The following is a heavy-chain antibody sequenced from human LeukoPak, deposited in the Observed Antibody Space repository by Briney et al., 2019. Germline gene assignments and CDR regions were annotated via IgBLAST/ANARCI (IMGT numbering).Heavy chain of an antibody. Sequence: PSETLSLTCAVYGGSFSGYYWSWIRQPPGKGLEWIGEINHSGSTNYNPSLKSRVTISVDTSKNQFSLKLSSVTAADTAVYYCARLDYYYYYYMDVWGKGTTVTVSS. CDR1: GGSFSGYY. CDR2: INHSGST. CDR3: ARLDYYYYYYMDV. V-gene: IGHV4-34*01. J-gene: IGHJ6*03.